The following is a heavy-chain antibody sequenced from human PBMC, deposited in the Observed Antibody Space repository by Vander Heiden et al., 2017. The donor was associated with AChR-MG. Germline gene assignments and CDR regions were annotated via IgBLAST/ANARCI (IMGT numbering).Heavy chain of an antibody. Sequence: QVQLVESGGGVVQPGRSLRLSCAASGFTFSSYAMPGVRQAPGKGLEWVAVISYDGSNKYYADSVKGRFTISRDNSKNTLYLQMNSLRAEDTAVYYCARDLYSSSWYPDYYYYGMDVWGQGTTVTVSS. CDR1: GFTFSSYA. V-gene: IGHV3-30-3*01. J-gene: IGHJ6*02. CDR2: ISYDGSNK. D-gene: IGHD6-13*01. CDR3: ARDLYSSSWYPDYYYYGMDV.